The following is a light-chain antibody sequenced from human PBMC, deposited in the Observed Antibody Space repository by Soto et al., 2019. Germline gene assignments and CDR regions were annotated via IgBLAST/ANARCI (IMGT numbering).Light chain of an antibody. CDR2: EAS. CDR1: QSVSSN. V-gene: IGKV3-15*01. Sequence: ETVMTQSPATLSVSPGERATLSCRGSQSVSSNVAWYQQKPGLAPRLLIYEASTRATGIPARFSGSGSGTEFTLTISSLQSEDFAVYYCQHYDNWPPWTFGQGTKVEI. J-gene: IGKJ1*01. CDR3: QHYDNWPPWT.